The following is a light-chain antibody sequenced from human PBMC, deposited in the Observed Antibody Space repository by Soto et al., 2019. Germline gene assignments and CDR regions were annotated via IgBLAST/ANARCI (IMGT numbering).Light chain of an antibody. CDR1: QSISSW. J-gene: IGKJ4*01. CDR2: KAS. Sequence: DIQMTQSPSTLSASVGDRVTITCRASQSISSWLAWYQQKPGKAPKLLIYKASSLEIGVPSRFSGSGSGTEFTLTISSLQPDDFATYYNQQYNSYPTVGGGTKVEIK. CDR3: QQYNSYPT. V-gene: IGKV1-5*03.